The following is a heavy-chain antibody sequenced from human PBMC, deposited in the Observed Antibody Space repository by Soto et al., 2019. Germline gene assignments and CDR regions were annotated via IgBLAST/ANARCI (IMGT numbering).Heavy chain of an antibody. D-gene: IGHD1-26*01. V-gene: IGHV2-5*02. CDR2: IYWDDDK. Sequence: QITLKESGPTLVKPTQTLTLTCTFSGFSLNTYGVGVGWIRQPPGKALEWLALIYWDDDKRYSPSLKSRLTNTKDTSRNQVGVIMTNMDPVDTATYYCAHGSGSWGEYGMDVWGQGTTVTVSS. CDR3: AHGSGSWGEYGMDV. J-gene: IGHJ6*02. CDR1: GFSLNTYGVG.